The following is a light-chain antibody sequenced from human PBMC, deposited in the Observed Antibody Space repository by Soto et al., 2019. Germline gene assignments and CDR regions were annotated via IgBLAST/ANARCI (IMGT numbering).Light chain of an antibody. V-gene: IGKV3-20*01. CDR1: QSVSSSY. CDR2: GAS. Sequence: EIVLTQSPGTLSLSPGEIATLSCRASQSVSSSYLAWYQQKPGQAPRLLIYGASSSATGIPDRFSGSGSGTDFTLTISTPEPEDFAVYYCQQYGSSPHTFGQGTKLEIK. CDR3: QQYGSSPHT. J-gene: IGKJ2*01.